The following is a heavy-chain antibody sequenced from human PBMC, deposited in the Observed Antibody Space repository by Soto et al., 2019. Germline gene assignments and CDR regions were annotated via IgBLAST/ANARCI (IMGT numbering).Heavy chain of an antibody. J-gene: IGHJ5*02. CDR1: GGSISSGDYY. CDR2: IYYSGST. CDR3: ARESGQGWYSSSSGPVHWFDP. V-gene: IGHV4-30-4*01. D-gene: IGHD6-6*01. Sequence: QVQLQESGPGLVKPSQTLSLTCTVSGGSISSGDYYWSWIRQPPGKGLEWIGYIYYSGSTYYNPSLKSRVTISVDTSKNQFSLKLSSVTAADTAVYYCARESGQGWYSSSSGPVHWFDPWGQGTLVTVSS.